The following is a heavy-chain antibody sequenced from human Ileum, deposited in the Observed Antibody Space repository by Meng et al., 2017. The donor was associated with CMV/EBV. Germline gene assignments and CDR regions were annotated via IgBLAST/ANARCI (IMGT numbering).Heavy chain of an antibody. J-gene: IGHJ4*02. CDR1: GFDFSIYG. CDR2: IRYDGSAK. V-gene: IGHV3-30*02. Sequence: GGSLRLSCAASGFDFSIYGMFWVRQAPGKGLEWVAYIRYDGSAKYYKDSMQGRLIISRDNSMSTLYLQMNSLRIEDTAVYYCARDSGDFTNDYWGQGTLVTVSS. CDR3: ARDSGDFTNDY. D-gene: IGHD3-10*01.